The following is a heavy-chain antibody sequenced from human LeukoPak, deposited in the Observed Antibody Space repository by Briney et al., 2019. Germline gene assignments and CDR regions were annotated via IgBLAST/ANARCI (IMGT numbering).Heavy chain of an antibody. D-gene: IGHD5-18*01. CDR3: AIVDAAMAQPFDY. CDR1: GGSISSGDYY. J-gene: IGHJ4*02. Sequence: SETLSLTCTVSGGSISSGDYYWSWIRQPPGKGLEWIGYIYYSGSTYYNPSLKSRVTISVDTSKNQFSLKLSSVTAADTAVYYCAIVDAAMAQPFDYWGQGTLVTVSS. V-gene: IGHV4-30-4*01. CDR2: IYYSGST.